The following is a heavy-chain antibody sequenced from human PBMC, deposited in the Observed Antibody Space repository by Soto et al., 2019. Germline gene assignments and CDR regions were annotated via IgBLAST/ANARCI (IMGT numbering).Heavy chain of an antibody. V-gene: IGHV3-21*01. CDR1: GFPFSLYT. CDR3: AKDNRGNYGGKSPTDS. D-gene: IGHD2-15*01. CDR2: ISHSGSYM. J-gene: IGHJ4*02. Sequence: PGGSLRLSCAASGFPFSLYTMSWVRQAPGKGLEWVSSISHSGSYMYYADSLKGRFTISRDNAKNSLFLQMNSLTAGDTAVYYCAKDNRGNYGGKSPTDSWGQGTLVTVSS.